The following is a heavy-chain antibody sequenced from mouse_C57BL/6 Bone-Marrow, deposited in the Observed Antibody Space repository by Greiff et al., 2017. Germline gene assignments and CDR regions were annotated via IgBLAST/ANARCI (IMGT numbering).Heavy chain of an antibody. J-gene: IGHJ1*03. CDR2: IRNKANGYTT. CDR3: TRSSLLRYRYFDV. Sequence: EVMLVESGGGLVQPGGSLSLSCAASGFTFTDYYMSWVRQPPGKALEWLGFIRNKANGYTTEYSASVKGRFTISRDKSQSILYLQMNAVRAEDSATYYCTRSSLLRYRYFDVWGTGTTVTVSS. V-gene: IGHV7-3*01. CDR1: GFTFTDYY. D-gene: IGHD1-2*01.